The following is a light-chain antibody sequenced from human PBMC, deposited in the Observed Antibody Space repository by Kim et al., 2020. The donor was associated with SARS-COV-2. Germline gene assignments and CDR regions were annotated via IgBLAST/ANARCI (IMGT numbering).Light chain of an antibody. J-gene: IGKJ4*01. CDR3: QQYKNWPLT. V-gene: IGKV3-15*01. CDR2: GAS. Sequence: EIMMTQSPATLSVSPGERATLSCRASQSVSSNLAWYQQKPGQAPRLLFYGASTRATGFPARFSGSGSGTEFTLTISSLQSEDFAVYYCQQYKNWPLTFGGGTKVDIK. CDR1: QSVSSN.